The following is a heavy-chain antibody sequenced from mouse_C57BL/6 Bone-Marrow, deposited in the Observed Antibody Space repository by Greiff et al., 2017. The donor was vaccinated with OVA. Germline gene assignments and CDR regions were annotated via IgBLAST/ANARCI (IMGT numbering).Heavy chain of an antibody. Sequence: VQLVESGAELVRPGASVTLSCKASGYTFTDYEMHWVKQTPVHGLEWIGAIDPGTGGTAYNQKFKGKAILTADKSSNTAYMELRSLTSQDSAVYFCTRVYSNYYAMDYCGQGTSVTVSS. D-gene: IGHD2-5*01. CDR2: IDPGTGGT. CDR1: GYTFTDYE. J-gene: IGHJ4*01. CDR3: TRVYSNYYAMDY. V-gene: IGHV1-15*01.